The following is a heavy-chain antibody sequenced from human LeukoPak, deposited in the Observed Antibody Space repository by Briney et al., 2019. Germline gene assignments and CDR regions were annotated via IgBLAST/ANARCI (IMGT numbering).Heavy chain of an antibody. V-gene: IGHV4-34*01. Sequence: SETLSLTCAVYGGSFSGYYWSWIRQPPGKGLEWIGEINHSGSTNYNPSLKSRVTISVDTSKNQFSLKLSSVTAADTAVYYCTRYDSDTAMLDYWGQGTLVTVSS. CDR3: TRYDSDTAMLDY. J-gene: IGHJ4*02. CDR2: INHSGST. CDR1: GGSFSGYY. D-gene: IGHD3-22*01.